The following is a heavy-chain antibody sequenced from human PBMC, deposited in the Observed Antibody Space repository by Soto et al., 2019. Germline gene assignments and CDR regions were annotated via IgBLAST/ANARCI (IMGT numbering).Heavy chain of an antibody. CDR3: AREAITVGGTWWFDP. J-gene: IGHJ5*02. V-gene: IGHV3-13*01. Sequence: EVQLVESGGTLVQPGGSLRLSCAASGFTFSSYVMHWVRQAAVKGLEWGSGIANNGDTDYTDSVKCRIIISRENAKNSLFLQMNSLGAEDTAIYYCAREAITVGGTWWFDPWGQGCLVTVSA. CDR1: GFTFSSYV. D-gene: IGHD6-19*01. CDR2: IANNGDT.